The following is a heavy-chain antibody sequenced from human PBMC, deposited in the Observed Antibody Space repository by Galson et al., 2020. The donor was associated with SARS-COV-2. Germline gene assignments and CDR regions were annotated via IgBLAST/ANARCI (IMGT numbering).Heavy chain of an antibody. V-gene: IGHV3-64*01. CDR2: ITTSGDRA. CDR3: ATEYNNYDFDY. CDR1: GFSFSNYA. D-gene: IGHD4-4*01. Sequence: TGGSLRLSCAASGFSFSNYAMHWVRQAPGKGLECVSGITTSGDRAYYANSVKGRFTMSRDNSKNTLYLQMGSVRAEDMGVYFCATEYNNYDFDYWGQGTLVTVSS. J-gene: IGHJ4*02.